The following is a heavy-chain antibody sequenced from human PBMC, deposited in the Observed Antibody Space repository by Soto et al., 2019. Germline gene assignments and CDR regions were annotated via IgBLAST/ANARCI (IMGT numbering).Heavy chain of an antibody. CDR1: GYTFTSYD. V-gene: IGHV1-8*01. Sequence: QVQLVQSVAEVKKPGASVKVSCKASGYTFTSYDINWVRQATGQGLEWMGWMNPNSGNTGYAQKFQGRVTMTRNTSISTAYMEPSSLRSEDTAVYYCAITHLRFGEHHYWGQGTLVTVSS. D-gene: IGHD3-10*01. CDR3: AITHLRFGEHHY. J-gene: IGHJ4*02. CDR2: MNPNSGNT.